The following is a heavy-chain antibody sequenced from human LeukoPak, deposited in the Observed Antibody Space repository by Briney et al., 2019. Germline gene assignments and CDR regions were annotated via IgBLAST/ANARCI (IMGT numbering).Heavy chain of an antibody. J-gene: IGHJ4*02. D-gene: IGHD4-17*01. CDR1: GFTVSGNY. Sequence: PGGSLRLSCAVSGFTVSGNYMSWVRHAPGKGLEWGSLIYSGGTTYYADSVKGRFTISRDNAKNTLYLQMNSLRAEDTAVYYCARAQHDYGDYGNFDYWRQGTLVTVSS. V-gene: IGHV3-53*01. CDR3: ARAQHDYGDYGNFDY. CDR2: IYSGGTT.